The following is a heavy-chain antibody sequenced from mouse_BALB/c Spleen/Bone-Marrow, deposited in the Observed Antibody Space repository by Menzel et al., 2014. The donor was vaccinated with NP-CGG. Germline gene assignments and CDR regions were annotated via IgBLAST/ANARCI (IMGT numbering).Heavy chain of an antibody. CDR1: GFTFSSYA. D-gene: IGHD2-4*01. J-gene: IGHJ4*01. CDR3: AREGLRRRAAMDY. Sequence: EVKLMESGVGLVKPGGSLKLSCAASGFTFSSYAMSWVRQSPEKRLEWVAEISSGGSYTYYPDTVTGRFTISRDNAKNTLYLEMSSLRSEDTAMYYCAREGLRRRAAMDYWGQGTSVTVSS. V-gene: IGHV5-9-4*01. CDR2: ISSGGSYT.